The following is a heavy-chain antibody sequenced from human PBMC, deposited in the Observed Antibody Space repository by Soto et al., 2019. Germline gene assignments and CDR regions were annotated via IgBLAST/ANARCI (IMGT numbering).Heavy chain of an antibody. J-gene: IGHJ4*02. V-gene: IGHV4-4*02. Sequence: QVQLQESGPGLVEPSGTLSLTCAVSGDSISSSHWWSWVRQSPGKGLEWIGEIFHSGAPKYNPSLESRVTMSVDKSNNQLSLKLRSVTAADTAVYYCARQLERGDLPEGFEYWGQGTLATVSS. CDR2: IFHSGAP. CDR1: GDSISSSHW. CDR3: ARQLERGDLPEGFEY. D-gene: IGHD1-1*01.